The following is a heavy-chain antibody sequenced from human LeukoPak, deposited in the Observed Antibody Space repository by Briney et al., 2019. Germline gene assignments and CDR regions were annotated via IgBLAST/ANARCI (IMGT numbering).Heavy chain of an antibody. CDR2: INPILGIA. CDR1: GGTFSSYA. V-gene: IGHV1-69*04. CDR3: AREERDIVVVVAATGLYNWFDP. Sequence: SVKVSCKASGGTFSSYAISWVRQAPGQGLEWMGRINPILGIANYAQKFQGRVTITADKSTSTAYMELSSLRSEDTAVYYCAREERDIVVVVAATGLYNWFDPWGQGTLVTVSS. J-gene: IGHJ5*02. D-gene: IGHD2-15*01.